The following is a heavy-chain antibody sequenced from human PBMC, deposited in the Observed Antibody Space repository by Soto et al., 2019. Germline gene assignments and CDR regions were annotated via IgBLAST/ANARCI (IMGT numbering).Heavy chain of an antibody. J-gene: IGHJ6*02. CDR3: VRDCSGGGCYSDYGMDV. V-gene: IGHV4-4*07. Sequence: QVQLQESGPRLVKPSETLSLTCTVSGDSIRNFYWSWIRQPAGKGLEWIGRIYSSGSTDYSASLKSRVSMSVDRSNNQFFLRLTSVTAEDTAVYYCVRDCSGGGCYSDYGMDVWGQGTTVTVSS. CDR2: IYSSGST. D-gene: IGHD2-15*01. CDR1: GDSIRNFY.